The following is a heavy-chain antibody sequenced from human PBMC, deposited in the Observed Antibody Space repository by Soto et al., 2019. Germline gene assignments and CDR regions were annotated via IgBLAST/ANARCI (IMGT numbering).Heavy chain of an antibody. V-gene: IGHV4-59*01. CDR2: IYYSGST. CDR3: ARPVYYDSSGYYSYDAFDI. Sequence: SETLSLTCTVSGGSISSYYWSWIRQPPGKGLEWIGYIYYSGSTNYNPSLKSRVTISVDTSKNQFSLKLSSVTAADTAVYYCARPVYYDSSGYYSYDAFDIWGQGTMVTVSS. D-gene: IGHD3-22*01. CDR1: GGSISSYY. J-gene: IGHJ3*02.